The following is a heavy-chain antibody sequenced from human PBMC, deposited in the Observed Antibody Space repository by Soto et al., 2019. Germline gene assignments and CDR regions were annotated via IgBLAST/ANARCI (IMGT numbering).Heavy chain of an antibody. D-gene: IGHD5-12*01. CDR1: GGTFSSYA. J-gene: IGHJ6*02. CDR3: ARNSGYGYGMDV. Sequence: SVKVSCKASGGTFSSYAISWVRQAPGQGLEWMGGIIPIFGTANYAQKFQGRVTITADESTSTAYMELSSLRSEDTAVYYCARNSGYGYGMDVWGQGTTVTVSS. V-gene: IGHV1-69*13. CDR2: IIPIFGTA.